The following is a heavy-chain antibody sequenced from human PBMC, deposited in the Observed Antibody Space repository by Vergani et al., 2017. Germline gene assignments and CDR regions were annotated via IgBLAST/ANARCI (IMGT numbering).Heavy chain of an antibody. CDR2: IIPIFGTA. CDR1: GGTFSSYA. V-gene: IGHV1-69*01. CDR3: ARAQYGSGSYPPPYYYYYYMDV. Sequence: QVQLVQSGAEVKKPGASVKVSCKASGGTFSSYAINWVRQAPGQGLEWMGGIIPIFGTANYAQKFQGRVTITADESTGTAYMGLSSLRSEDTAVYYCARAQYGSGSYPPPYYYYYYMDVWGKGTTVTVSS. D-gene: IGHD3-10*01. J-gene: IGHJ6*03.